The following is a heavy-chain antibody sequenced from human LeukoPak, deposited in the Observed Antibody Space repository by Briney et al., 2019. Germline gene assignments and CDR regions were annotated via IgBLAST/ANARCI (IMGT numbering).Heavy chain of an antibody. CDR1: GYTFTSYD. Sequence: ASVKVSCKASGYTFTSYDINWVRQATGQGLEWMGWMNPNSGNTGYAQKFQGRVTMTRNTSISTAYMELSSLRSEDTAVYYCARGFIMVRGHFRKFGGYYFDYWGQGTLVTVSS. D-gene: IGHD3-10*01. CDR3: ARGFIMVRGHFRKFGGYYFDY. V-gene: IGHV1-8*01. J-gene: IGHJ4*02. CDR2: MNPNSGNT.